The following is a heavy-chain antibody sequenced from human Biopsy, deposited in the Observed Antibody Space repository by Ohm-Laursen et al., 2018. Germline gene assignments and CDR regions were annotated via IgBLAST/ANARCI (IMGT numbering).Heavy chain of an antibody. CDR2: MTPKTGKT. V-gene: IGHV1-8*01. J-gene: IGHJ4*02. Sequence: SVKVSCTASGYTFTDYDINWVRQASGQGLEWVGWMTPKTGKTGYTQKLQGRLTMTRDTSTSTAYMELSSLRSEDTAIYYCARGGYDYDYWGQGTLVTVSS. D-gene: IGHD5-12*01. CDR1: GYTFTDYD. CDR3: ARGGYDYDY.